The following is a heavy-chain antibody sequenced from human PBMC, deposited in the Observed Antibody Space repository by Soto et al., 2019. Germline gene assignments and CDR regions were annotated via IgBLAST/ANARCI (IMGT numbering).Heavy chain of an antibody. Sequence: PETLSLTCAVYGGSFSGYYWSWIRQPPGKGLEWIEEINHSGSTNYNPSLKSRVTISVDTSKNQFSLKLSSVTAADTAVYYCASIGYCSGGSCYRSAFDIWGQGTMVTVSS. CDR1: GGSFSGYY. J-gene: IGHJ3*02. D-gene: IGHD2-15*01. V-gene: IGHV4-34*01. CDR2: INHSGST. CDR3: ASIGYCSGGSCYRSAFDI.